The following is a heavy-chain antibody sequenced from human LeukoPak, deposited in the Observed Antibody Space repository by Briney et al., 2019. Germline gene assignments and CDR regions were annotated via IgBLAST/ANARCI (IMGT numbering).Heavy chain of an antibody. CDR1: GFTFSSYG. V-gene: IGHV3-30*03. J-gene: IGHJ3*02. D-gene: IGHD6-19*01. Sequence: GGSLRLSCAASGFTFSSYGMHWVRQAPGKGLEWVAVISYDGSNKYYADSVKGRFTISRDNSKNTLYLQMNSLRAEDTAVYYCARDRTQWLVRGAFDIWGQGTMVTVSS. CDR2: ISYDGSNK. CDR3: ARDRTQWLVRGAFDI.